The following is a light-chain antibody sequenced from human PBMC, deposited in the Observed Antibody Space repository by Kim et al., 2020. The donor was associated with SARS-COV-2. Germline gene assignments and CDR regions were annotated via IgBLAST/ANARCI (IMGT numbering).Light chain of an antibody. CDR2: GKN. Sequence: SSELTQDPAVSVALGQTVRITCKGDSLRTYYTTWFQQTPGQAPIVVFYGKNNRPSGIPDRFSGSSSGNTASLTITATQAGDEADYYCNSRDNNDNVLFGGGTRLTVL. J-gene: IGLJ2*01. CDR3: NSRDNNDNVL. V-gene: IGLV3-19*01. CDR1: SLRTYY.